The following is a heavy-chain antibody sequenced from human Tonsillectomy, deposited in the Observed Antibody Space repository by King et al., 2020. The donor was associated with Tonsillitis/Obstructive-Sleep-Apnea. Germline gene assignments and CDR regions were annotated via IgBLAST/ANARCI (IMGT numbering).Heavy chain of an antibody. CDR3: ARDFGVFRSYCGGDCYSRYFDL. Sequence: VQLVESGGGLVQPGGSLRLSCAASGFIFNSYAMNWVRQAPGKGLEWVSAISGSGASTYYADSVKGRFTISRDNSKNTLYLQMNNLRAEDTAIYYCARDFGVFRSYCGGDCYSRYFDLWGRGTLVTVSS. CDR1: GFIFNSYA. CDR2: ISGSGAST. V-gene: IGHV3-23*04. D-gene: IGHD2-21*01. J-gene: IGHJ2*01.